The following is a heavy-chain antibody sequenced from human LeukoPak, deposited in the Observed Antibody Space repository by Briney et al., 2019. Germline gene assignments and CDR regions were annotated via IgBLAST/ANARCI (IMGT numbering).Heavy chain of an antibody. D-gene: IGHD6-13*01. V-gene: IGHV4-4*02. CDR2: INHSGST. CDR1: GGSISSSDW. J-gene: IGHJ5*02. Sequence: SGTLSLTCAVSGGSISSSDWWSWIRQPPGKGLEWIGEINHSGSTNYNPSLKSRVTISVDTSKNQFSLKLSSVTAADTAVYYCARSIAQYNWFDPWGQGTLVTVSS. CDR3: ARSIAQYNWFDP.